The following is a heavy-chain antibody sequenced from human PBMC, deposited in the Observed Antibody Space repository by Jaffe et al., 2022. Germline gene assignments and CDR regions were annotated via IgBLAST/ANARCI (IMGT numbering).Heavy chain of an antibody. J-gene: IGHJ4*02. Sequence: QVQLVESGGGVVQPGGSLRLSCAASGFTFSSYGMHWVRQAPGKGLEWVAFIRYDGSNKYYADSVKGRFTISRDNSKNTLYLQMNSLRAEDTAVYYCAKGDSGYGRRYFDYWGQGTLVTVSS. D-gene: IGHD5-12*01. CDR3: AKGDSGYGRRYFDY. V-gene: IGHV3-30*02. CDR2: IRYDGSNK. CDR1: GFTFSSYG.